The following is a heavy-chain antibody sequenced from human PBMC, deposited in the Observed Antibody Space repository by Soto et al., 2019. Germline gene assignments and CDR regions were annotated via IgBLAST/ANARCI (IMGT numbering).Heavy chain of an antibody. D-gene: IGHD5-12*01. Sequence: EVQLLESGGGLVQPGGSLRLSCAASGFTFSSSAMSWVRQAPGKGLDWVSAISGNGDTTYYADSVKGRFTISRDTSKNTLYLQINSLRAEDTAVYYCAKSRGYDLGSTTFQHWGQGTLVTVSS. J-gene: IGHJ1*01. V-gene: IGHV3-23*01. CDR3: AKSRGYDLGSTTFQH. CDR1: GFTFSSSA. CDR2: ISGNGDTT.